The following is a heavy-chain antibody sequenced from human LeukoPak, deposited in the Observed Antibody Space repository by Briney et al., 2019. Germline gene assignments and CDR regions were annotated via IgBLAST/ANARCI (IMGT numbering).Heavy chain of an antibody. CDR3: ARASSSWYNYFDY. Sequence: PGRSLRLSCAASGFTFSSYGMHWVRQAPGKGLEWVAVIWYGGSNKYYADSVKGRFTISRDNSKNTLYLQMNSLRAEDTAVYYCARASSSWYNYFDYWGQGTLVTVSS. J-gene: IGHJ4*02. V-gene: IGHV3-33*01. CDR1: GFTFSSYG. CDR2: IWYGGSNK. D-gene: IGHD6-13*01.